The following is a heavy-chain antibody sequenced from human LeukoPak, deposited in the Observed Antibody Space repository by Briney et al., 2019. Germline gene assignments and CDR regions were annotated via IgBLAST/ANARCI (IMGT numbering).Heavy chain of an antibody. CDR1: GFTFSSHD. CDR2: SGGGGST. CDR3: AKGSGINHYHWIDP. J-gene: IGHJ5*02. Sequence: LAGGSLRLSCAASGFTFSSHDMHWVRQTTGKGLEWVSGSGGGGSTYYADSVKGRFTISRDNSKNTLYLQMDSLRAEDTALYYCAKGSGINHYHWIDPWGQGTLVTVSS. V-gene: IGHV3-23*01. D-gene: IGHD1-14*01.